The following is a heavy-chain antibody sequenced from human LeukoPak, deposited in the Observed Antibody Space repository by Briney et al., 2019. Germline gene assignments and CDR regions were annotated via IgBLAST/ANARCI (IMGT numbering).Heavy chain of an antibody. CDR3: ARDRAPLARYYYGMDV. V-gene: IGHV1-69*13. J-gene: IGHJ6*02. CDR1: GGTFISCA. Sequence: ASVKVSCKASGGTFISCAISWVRQAPGQGLEWMGGIIPIFGTANYAQKFQGRVTITADESTSTAYMELGSLRSEDTAVYYCARDRAPLARYYYGMDVWGQGTTVTVSS. CDR2: IIPIFGTA. D-gene: IGHD3-10*01.